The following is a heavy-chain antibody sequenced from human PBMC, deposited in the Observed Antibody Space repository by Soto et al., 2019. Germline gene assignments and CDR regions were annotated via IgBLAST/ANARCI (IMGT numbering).Heavy chain of an antibody. D-gene: IGHD3-3*01. CDR3: ARWWSGSRQGFDP. J-gene: IGHJ5*02. V-gene: IGHV4-31*03. CDR1: GGSISSGDYY. Sequence: QVQLQESGPGLVKPSQTLSLTCTVSGGSISSGDYYWSWIRQHPGKGLEWIGYIYYSGSTYYNPYVKSRVTISVDTSKSQFSLKLSSVTAADTAVYYCARWWSGSRQGFDPWGQGTLVTVSS. CDR2: IYYSGST.